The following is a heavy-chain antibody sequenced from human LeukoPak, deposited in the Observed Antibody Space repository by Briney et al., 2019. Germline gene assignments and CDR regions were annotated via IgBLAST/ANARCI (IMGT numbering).Heavy chain of an antibody. CDR2: INPNSGGT. D-gene: IGHD3-9*01. Sequence: GASVKVSCRASGYTFTGYYMHWVRQAPGQELEWMGWINPNSGGTNYAQKFQGRVTMTRDTSISTAYMELSRLRSDDTAVYYCAREGTYYDILTGRREDAFDIWGQGTMVTVSS. J-gene: IGHJ3*02. CDR3: AREGTYYDILTGRREDAFDI. V-gene: IGHV1-2*02. CDR1: GYTFTGYY.